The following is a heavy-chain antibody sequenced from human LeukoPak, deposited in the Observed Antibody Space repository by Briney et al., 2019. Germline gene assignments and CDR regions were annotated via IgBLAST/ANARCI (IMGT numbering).Heavy chain of an antibody. V-gene: IGHV4-34*01. D-gene: IGHD6-13*01. CDR1: GGSFSGYY. J-gene: IGHJ6*02. Sequence: SETLSLTCAVYGGSFSGYYWRWIRHPPGKGLEWIGEINHSGRNNYHPSLKSRVTISVDTSKNQFSLKLSSVTAADTAVYYCAGSSWIHYYYYGMDVWGQGTTVTVSS. CDR2: INHSGRN. CDR3: AGSSWIHYYYYGMDV.